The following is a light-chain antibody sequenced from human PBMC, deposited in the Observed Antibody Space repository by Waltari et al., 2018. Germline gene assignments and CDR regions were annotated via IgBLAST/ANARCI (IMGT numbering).Light chain of an antibody. V-gene: IGKV3-11*01. CDR2: DAS. J-gene: IGKJ4*01. CDR1: QSVSSY. Sequence: EIVLTQSPATLSLSPGERATLSCRASQSVSSYLAWYQQKPGQAPTLLIYDASNRATGTPARFSGSGSGTDFTLTISSLEPEDFAVYYCQQRSNWPPALTFGGGTKVEIK. CDR3: QQRSNWPPALT.